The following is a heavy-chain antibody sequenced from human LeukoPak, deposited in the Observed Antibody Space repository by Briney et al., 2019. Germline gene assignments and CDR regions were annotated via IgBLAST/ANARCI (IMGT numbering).Heavy chain of an antibody. D-gene: IGHD3-22*01. CDR3: ARDGTPYYDSSAFDY. Sequence: GGSLRLSCAASGFTFSSYAMNWVRQAPGKGLEWVAVMSCDGSNKYNADSVKGRFTISRDNSKNTLYLQMNSLRAEDTAVYYCARDGTPYYDSSAFDYWGQGTLVAVSA. CDR1: GFTFSSYA. J-gene: IGHJ4*02. V-gene: IGHV3-30-3*01. CDR2: MSCDGSNK.